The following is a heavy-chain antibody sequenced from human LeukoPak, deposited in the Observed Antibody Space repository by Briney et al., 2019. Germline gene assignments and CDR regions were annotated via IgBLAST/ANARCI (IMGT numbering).Heavy chain of an antibody. V-gene: IGHV1-2*06. Sequence: AVKVSCKASGYTLTAYYIYWVRQAPGQGLEWMGRISPNSGGTDYAQNFQGRVTMTRDTSISTAYMELSRLRSDDTAVYYCARGYCSGGTCYLVENWLDPWGQGTLVTVSS. CDR1: GYTLTAYY. D-gene: IGHD2-15*01. J-gene: IGHJ5*02. CDR3: ARGYCSGGTCYLVENWLDP. CDR2: ISPNSGGT.